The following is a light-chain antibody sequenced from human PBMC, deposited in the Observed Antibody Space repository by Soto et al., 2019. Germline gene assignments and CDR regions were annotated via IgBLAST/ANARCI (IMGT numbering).Light chain of an antibody. J-gene: IGKJ5*01. Sequence: AIQLTQSPSSLSASVGDRVTITCRASQDIRCALAWYQQKPGKAPKILIYDVSSLQSGVPSRFSGSSSGTDFTLTISGLQPEDFATYYCQQFNSYPIIFGQGTRLDIK. V-gene: IGKV1-13*02. CDR3: QQFNSYPII. CDR1: QDIRCA. CDR2: DVS.